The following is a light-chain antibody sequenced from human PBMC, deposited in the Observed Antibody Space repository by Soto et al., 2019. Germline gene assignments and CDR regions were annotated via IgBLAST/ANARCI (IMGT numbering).Light chain of an antibody. CDR2: DAS. CDR1: QGISNS. J-gene: IGKJ3*01. CDR3: HQYNNDPFT. Sequence: DIQMTQSPSSLSASVGATITITCRASQGISNSLNWYQLRPGEAPKLLIYDASNLAPGVPSRFSGSGSGTHFTFTVSSLQTEDIATYYCHQYNNDPFTFGPGTKVDLK. V-gene: IGKV1-33*01.